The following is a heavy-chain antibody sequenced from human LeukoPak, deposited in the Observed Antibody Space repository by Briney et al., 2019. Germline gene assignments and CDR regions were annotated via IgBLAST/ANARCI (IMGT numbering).Heavy chain of an antibody. CDR1: GGSISSYY. V-gene: IGHV4-4*07. CDR2: IYTSGST. J-gene: IGHJ4*02. D-gene: IGHD3-10*01. CDR3: ARDSYYYGSRSYSLDY. Sequence: LETLSLTCTVSGGSISSYYWSWIRQPAGKGLEWIGRIYTSGSTNYNPSLKSRVTMSVDTSKNQFSLKLSSVTAADTAVYYCARDSYYYGSRSYSLDYWGQGTLVTVSS.